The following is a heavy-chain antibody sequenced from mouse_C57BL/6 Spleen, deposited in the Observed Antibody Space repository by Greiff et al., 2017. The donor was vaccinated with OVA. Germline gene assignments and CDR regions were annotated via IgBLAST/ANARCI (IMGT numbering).Heavy chain of an antibody. CDR3: ARDHYGSSYRFAY. D-gene: IGHD1-1*01. CDR2: IYPGSGST. Sequence: VQLQQPGAELVKPGASVKMSCKASGYTFTSYWITWVKQTPGPGLEWIGDIYPGSGSTNYNEKFKSKATLTVDTSSSTAYMQLSSLTSEDSAVYYGARDHYGSSYRFAYWGQGTLVTVSA. V-gene: IGHV1-55*01. J-gene: IGHJ3*01. CDR1: GYTFTSYW.